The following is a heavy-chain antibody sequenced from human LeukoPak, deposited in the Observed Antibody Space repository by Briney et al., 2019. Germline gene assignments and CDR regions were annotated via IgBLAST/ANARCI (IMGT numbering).Heavy chain of an antibody. CDR2: INTDGTVT. CDR3: GTKPWVAPPPDS. J-gene: IGHJ4*02. V-gene: IGHV3-74*01. D-gene: IGHD1-14*01. CDR1: GFTFSKYW. Sequence: GGSLRLSCAASGFTFSKYWMLWVRQAPGKGLESVSRINTDGTVTTYADSVKGRFTVSRDNADNTMFLQMNSVRDEDTAVYYCGTKPWVAPPPDSWGQGTPVTVSS.